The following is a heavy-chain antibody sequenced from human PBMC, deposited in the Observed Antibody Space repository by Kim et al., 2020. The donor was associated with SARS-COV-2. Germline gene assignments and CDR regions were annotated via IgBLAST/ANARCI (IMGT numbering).Heavy chain of an antibody. V-gene: IGHV4-39*01. J-gene: IGHJ6*01. CDR3: ARHQRYSNGWYGAFYY. CDR1: GGSLSSSSYY. Sequence: SETLSLTCTVSGGSLSSSSYYWGWIRQPPGKGLEWIGTAYYIGNTYYNPSLKSRVTISVDTSKNQFFLKLGSVTAADTAVYYCARHQRYSNGWYGAFYY. CDR2: AYYIGNT. D-gene: IGHD6-19*01.